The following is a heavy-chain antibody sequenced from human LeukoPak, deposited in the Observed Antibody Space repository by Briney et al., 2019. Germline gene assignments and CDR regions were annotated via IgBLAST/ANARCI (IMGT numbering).Heavy chain of an antibody. CDR3: ARDGPSYYYDSSGYRDY. J-gene: IGHJ4*02. CDR1: GGTFTSYG. V-gene: IGHV1-18*01. Sequence: ASVKVSCKASGGTFTSYGISWVRQAPGQGLEWMGWISAYNGNTNYAQKLQGRVTMTTDTSTSTAYMELRSLRSDDTAVYYCARDGPSYYYDSSGYRDYWGQGTLVTVSS. D-gene: IGHD3-22*01. CDR2: ISAYNGNT.